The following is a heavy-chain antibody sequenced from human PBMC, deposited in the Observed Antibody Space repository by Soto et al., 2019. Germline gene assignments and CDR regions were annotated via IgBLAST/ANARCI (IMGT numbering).Heavy chain of an antibody. CDR1: GYTFTSYD. CDR3: ARGRIRCSGGSCYKKYYYYGIDV. V-gene: IGHV1-8*01. Sequence: ASVKVSCKASGYTFTSYDINWVRQATGQGLEWMGWMNPNSGNTGYAQKFQGRVTMTRNTSISTAYMELSSLRSEDTAVYYCARGRIRCSGGSCYKKYYYYGIDVGGQGTTVTVSS. D-gene: IGHD2-15*01. CDR2: MNPNSGNT. J-gene: IGHJ6*02.